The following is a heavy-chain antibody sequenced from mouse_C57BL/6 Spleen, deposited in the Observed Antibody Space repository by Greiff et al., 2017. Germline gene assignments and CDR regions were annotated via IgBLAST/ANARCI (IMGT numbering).Heavy chain of an antibody. V-gene: IGHV1-52*01. CDR2: IDPSDRGT. CDR1: GYTFTSYW. D-gene: IGHD1-1*01. J-gene: IGHJ1*03. CDR3: ASSYGSSYGWSFAV. Sequence: QVQLQQPGAELVRPGSSVKLSCKASGYTFTSYWMHWVKQRPIQGLEWIGNIDPSDRGTNYNQKFKDKATLTVDKSSSTDYMELSSQKSEDYAGYYCASSYGSSYGWSFAVWGTGPTVTVSS.